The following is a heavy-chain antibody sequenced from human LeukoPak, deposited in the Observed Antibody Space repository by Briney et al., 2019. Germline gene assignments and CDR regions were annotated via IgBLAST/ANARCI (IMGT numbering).Heavy chain of an antibody. Sequence: SQTLSLTCTVSGGSISSGSYYWSWIRQPAGKGREWIGRIYTSGSTNYNPSLKSRVTISVDTSKNQFSLKLSSVTAADTAVYYCARDLGYDAFDIWGQGTMVTVSS. V-gene: IGHV4-61*02. CDR2: IYTSGST. J-gene: IGHJ3*02. D-gene: IGHD7-27*01. CDR3: ARDLGYDAFDI. CDR1: GGSISSGSYY.